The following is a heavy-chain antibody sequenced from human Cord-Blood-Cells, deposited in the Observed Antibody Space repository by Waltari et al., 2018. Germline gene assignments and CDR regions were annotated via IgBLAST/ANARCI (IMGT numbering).Heavy chain of an antibody. V-gene: IGHV3-7*01. CDR3: ARSGSYYIPFDY. CDR1: GFTFSSYW. D-gene: IGHD1-26*01. J-gene: IGHJ4*02. Sequence: EVQLVESGGGLVQPGGSLRLSCAASGFTFSSYWMSWVRQAPGKGLEWVANIKQDGSEKYDVDSVKGRFTIARDNAKNSLYLQMNSLRAEDTAVYYCARSGSYYIPFDYWGQGTLVTVSS. CDR2: IKQDGSEK.